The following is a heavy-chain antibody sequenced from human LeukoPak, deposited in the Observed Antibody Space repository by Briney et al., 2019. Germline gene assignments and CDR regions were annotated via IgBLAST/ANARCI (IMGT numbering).Heavy chain of an antibody. CDR2: IYHTGSA. J-gene: IGHJ4*02. CDR1: GYSFTSGHY. D-gene: IGHD2/OR15-2a*01. CDR3: ARYCTSTTCILRGFDY. V-gene: IGHV4-38-2*01. Sequence: SETLSLTCSVSGYSFTSGHYWGWIRQPPGKGLEWIANIYHTGSAHYNPSLKSRVTISVDTSTNQFSLKLSSVTAADTAVYYCARYCTSTTCILRGFDYWGQGTLVTVSS.